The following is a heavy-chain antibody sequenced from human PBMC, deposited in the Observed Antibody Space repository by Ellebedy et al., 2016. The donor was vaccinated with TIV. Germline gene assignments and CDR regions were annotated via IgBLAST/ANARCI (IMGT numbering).Heavy chain of an antibody. CDR3: ARSTVGNGYYGSIDY. CDR2: INPSGGST. J-gene: IGHJ4*02. D-gene: IGHD3-10*01. Sequence: AASVKVSCKASGYTFTNYYMHWVRQAPGQGLEWMGKINPSGGSTSNAHHLQGRISMTRDTSTSKVSMEMSSLRSEDTAMYYWARSTVGNGYYGSIDYWGQGTLVTVSS. CDR1: GYTFTNYY. V-gene: IGHV1-46*01.